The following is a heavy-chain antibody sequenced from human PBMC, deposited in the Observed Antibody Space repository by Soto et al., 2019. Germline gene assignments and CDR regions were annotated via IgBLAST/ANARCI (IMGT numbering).Heavy chain of an antibody. V-gene: IGHV4-4*02. D-gene: IGHD6-19*01. CDR2: VFQTGTT. CDR1: GDSVSSPYY. J-gene: IGHJ4*02. CDR3: ARSAGWYAVHS. Sequence: QVQLQESGPGLVKPSGTLSLTCAVSGDSVSSPYYWCWVRQPPGKGLEWIGEVFQTGTTSYNPSLRSRVTISMDKSNNHFSLDLTSVTAEDTAVYYCARSAGWYAVHSWGPGTLVIVSS.